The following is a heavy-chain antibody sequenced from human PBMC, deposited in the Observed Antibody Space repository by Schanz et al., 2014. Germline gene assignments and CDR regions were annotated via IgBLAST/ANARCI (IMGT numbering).Heavy chain of an antibody. CDR1: GFAFSSFA. CDR2: VSRSTPDI. Sequence: VQLVDSGGGVVQPGRSLRLSCAASGFAFSSFAMTWIRQPPGRGLEWVSYVSRSTPDIYYADSVKGRFTMSRDNAKNSVFLQMNSLRAEDTAVYYCVRDSFFAFDYWGQGTLVTVSS. D-gene: IGHD3-3*01. J-gene: IGHJ4*02. V-gene: IGHV3-48*01. CDR3: VRDSFFAFDY.